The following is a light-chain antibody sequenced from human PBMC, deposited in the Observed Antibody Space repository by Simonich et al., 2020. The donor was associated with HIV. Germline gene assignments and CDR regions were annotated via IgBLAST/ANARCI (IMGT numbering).Light chain of an antibody. CDR3: QHYYSTPFT. Sequence: DIVMTQSPDSLAVSLGERATINCKSSQSFLYSSNNKNYLAWYQQKQGQPPKLLIYWASTRESGVPDRFSGSGSGTDFTLTISSLHAEDVAVYYCQHYYSTPFTFGPGTKVAIK. V-gene: IGKV4-1*01. CDR1: QSFLYSSNNKNY. J-gene: IGKJ3*01. CDR2: WAS.